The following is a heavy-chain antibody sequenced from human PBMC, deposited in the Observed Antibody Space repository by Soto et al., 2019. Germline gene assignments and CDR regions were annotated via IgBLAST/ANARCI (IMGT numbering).Heavy chain of an antibody. D-gene: IGHD7-27*01. CDR1: GYNFPSYD. J-gene: IGHJ5*02. Sequence: ASVNVSCKTSGYNFPSYDINWLRKATGQGLQWMGWMNPTRVNTGCPQKFQDRVTMTRKTYTSTAYMELSRLRSEDPAVYYCARTELTGHRLDPWGQGPLVTVSS. CDR2: MNPTRVNT. CDR3: ARTELTGHRLDP. V-gene: IGHV1-8*01.